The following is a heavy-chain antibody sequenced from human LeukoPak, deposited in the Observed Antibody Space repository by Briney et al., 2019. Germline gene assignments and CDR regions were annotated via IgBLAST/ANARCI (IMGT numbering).Heavy chain of an antibody. Sequence: SETLSLTCTVSGASISSYYWTWIRQPPGKGLEWIGYIYYSGTTNYNPSLKSRVTISGDTSKNQFSLKLSSVTPADTAVYYCARDGSQVDGDIFDYWGQGTLVTVSS. J-gene: IGHJ4*02. CDR1: GASISSYY. CDR2: IYYSGTT. D-gene: IGHD4-17*01. CDR3: ARDGSQVDGDIFDY. V-gene: IGHV4-59*01.